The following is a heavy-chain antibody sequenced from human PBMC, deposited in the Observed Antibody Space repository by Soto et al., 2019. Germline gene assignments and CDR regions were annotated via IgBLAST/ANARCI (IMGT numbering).Heavy chain of an antibody. V-gene: IGHV3-30*18. J-gene: IGHJ4*02. D-gene: IGHD3-3*01. CDR3: AKDRRYDFWSGYLDY. Sequence: PGGSLRLSCAASGFTFSSYGMHWVRQAPGKGLEWVAVISYDGSNKYYADSVKGRFTISRDNSKNTLYLQMNSLRAEDTAVYYCAKDRRYDFWSGYLDYWGQGTLVTVSS. CDR2: ISYDGSNK. CDR1: GFTFSSYG.